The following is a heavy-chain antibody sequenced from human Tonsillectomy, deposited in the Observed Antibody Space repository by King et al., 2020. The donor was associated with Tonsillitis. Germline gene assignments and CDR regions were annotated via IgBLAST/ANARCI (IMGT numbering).Heavy chain of an antibody. CDR3: AKDIFQRQWELSPFDH. Sequence: VQLVESGGGLVQPGRSLRLSCAGSGFTFDDYAMHWVRQAPGKGLEWCSGISWHSGRLDYADSVKGRFTIFRDNAKNSLYLQMNSLRPEDTALYYCAKDIFQRQWELSPFDHWGEGTLVTVSS. CDR1: GFTFDDYA. D-gene: IGHD1-26*01. CDR2: ISWHSGRL. V-gene: IGHV3-9*01. J-gene: IGHJ4*02.